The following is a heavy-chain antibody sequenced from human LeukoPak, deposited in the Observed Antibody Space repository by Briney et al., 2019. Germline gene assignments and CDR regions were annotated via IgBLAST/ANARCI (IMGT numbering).Heavy chain of an antibody. CDR1: GGSFSGYY. D-gene: IGHD3-3*01. J-gene: IGHJ4*02. CDR2: INHSRST. Sequence: PSETLSLTCAVYGGSFSGYYWSWIRQPPGKGLEWIGEINHSRSTNYNPSLKSRVTISVDTSKNQFSLKLSSVTAADTAVYYCARKKHTYYDFWSGYYTFDYWGQGTLVTVSS. V-gene: IGHV4-34*01. CDR3: ARKKHTYYDFWSGYYTFDY.